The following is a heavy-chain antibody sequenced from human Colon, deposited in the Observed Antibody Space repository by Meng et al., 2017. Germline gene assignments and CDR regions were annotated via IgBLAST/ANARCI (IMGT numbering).Heavy chain of an antibody. Sequence: SETLSLTCTVSGGSISSYYWSWIRQPPGKGLEWIGYIYYSGSTNYNPSLKSRVTISVDTSKNQFSLKLSSVTAAATAVYYCAREGDIVATAGCDYWGQGTLVTVSS. V-gene: IGHV4-59*01. CDR1: GGSISSYY. CDR2: IYYSGST. J-gene: IGHJ4*02. CDR3: AREGDIVATAGCDY. D-gene: IGHD5-12*01.